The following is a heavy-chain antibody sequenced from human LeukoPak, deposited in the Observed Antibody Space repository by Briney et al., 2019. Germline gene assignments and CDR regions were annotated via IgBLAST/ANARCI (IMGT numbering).Heavy chain of an antibody. CDR3: AGSFGVIDAFDI. D-gene: IGHD3-10*01. CDR1: GGSISSSSYY. J-gene: IGHJ3*02. Sequence: KASETLSLTCTVPGGSISSSSYYWGWIRQPPGKGLEWIGSIYYSGSTYYNPSLKSRVTISVDTSKNQFSLKLSSVTAADTAVYYCAGSFGVIDAFDIWGQGTMVTVSS. V-gene: IGHV4-39*07. CDR2: IYYSGST.